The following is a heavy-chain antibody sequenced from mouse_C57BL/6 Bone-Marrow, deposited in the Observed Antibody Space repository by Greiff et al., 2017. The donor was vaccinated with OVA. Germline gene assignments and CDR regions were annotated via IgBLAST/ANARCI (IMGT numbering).Heavy chain of an antibody. V-gene: IGHV1-82*01. CDR2: IYPGDGDT. Sequence: VQGVESGPELVKPGASVKISCKASGYAFSSSWMNWVKQRPGKGLEWIGRIYPGDGDTNYNGKFKGKATLTADKSSSTAYMQLSSLTSEDSAVYFCVYEDFDYWGQGTTLTVSS. J-gene: IGHJ2*01. D-gene: IGHD2-14*01. CDR3: VYEDFDY. CDR1: GYAFSSSW.